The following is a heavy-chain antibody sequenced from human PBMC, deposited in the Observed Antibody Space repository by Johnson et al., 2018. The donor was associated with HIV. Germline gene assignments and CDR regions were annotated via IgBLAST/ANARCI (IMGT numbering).Heavy chain of an antibody. V-gene: IGHV3-23*04. CDR3: AKDLPSITTSISAFDI. CDR2: ISGNGGST. CDR1: GFTFSSYW. J-gene: IGHJ3*02. Sequence: VQLVESGGGLVQPGGSLRLSCVASGFTFSSYWMHWVRQAPGKGLVWVSTISGNGGSTYYADSVKGRFTISRDNSKNTLYLQMNSLRADDTAVYYCAKDLPSITTSISAFDIWVQGTMVTVSS. D-gene: IGHD1-14*01.